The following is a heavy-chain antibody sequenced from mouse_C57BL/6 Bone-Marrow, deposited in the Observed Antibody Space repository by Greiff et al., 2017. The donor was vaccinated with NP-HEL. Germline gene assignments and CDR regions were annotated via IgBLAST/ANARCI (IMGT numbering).Heavy chain of an antibody. J-gene: IGHJ4*01. V-gene: IGHV5-6*01. CDR2: ISSGGSYT. D-gene: IGHD1-1*01. CDR1: GFTFSSYG. Sequence: EVQLVESGGDLVKPGGSLKLSCAASGFTFSSYGMSWVRQTPDKRLEWVATISSGGSYTYYPDSVQGRFTISRDNAKNTLYLQMSSLKSEDTAMYYCARPPITTVVANAMDYWGQGTSVTVSS. CDR3: ARPPITTVVANAMDY.